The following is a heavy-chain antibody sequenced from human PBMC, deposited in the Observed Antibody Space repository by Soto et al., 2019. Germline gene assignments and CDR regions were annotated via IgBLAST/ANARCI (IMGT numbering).Heavy chain of an antibody. D-gene: IGHD5-12*01. Sequence: QVQLVQSGAAVKKPGASVKVSCKASGYTFTSYGITWVRQAPGQGLEWMGWISAYNGNTNYAQKLQGRVTMTTDTSTRTAYMELRSLRADDTAVYYCARGGYTRPNYYYYYYMDVWGKGTTVTVSS. CDR1: GYTFTSYG. V-gene: IGHV1-18*01. CDR2: ISAYNGNT. CDR3: ARGGYTRPNYYYYYYMDV. J-gene: IGHJ6*03.